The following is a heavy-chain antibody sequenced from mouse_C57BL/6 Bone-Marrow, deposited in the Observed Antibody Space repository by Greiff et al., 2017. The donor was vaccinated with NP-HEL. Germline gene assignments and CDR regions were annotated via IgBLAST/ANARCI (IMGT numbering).Heavy chain of an antibody. CDR2: IYPGDGDT. Sequence: VQLQQSGPELVKPGASVKISCKASGYAFSSSWMNWVKQRPGKGLEWIGRIYPGDGDTNYNGKFKGKATLTADKSSSTAYMQLSSLTSEDSAVYFCARQDSSGHYFDYWGQGTTLTVSS. J-gene: IGHJ2*01. D-gene: IGHD3-2*02. CDR3: ARQDSSGHYFDY. V-gene: IGHV1-82*01. CDR1: GYAFSSSW.